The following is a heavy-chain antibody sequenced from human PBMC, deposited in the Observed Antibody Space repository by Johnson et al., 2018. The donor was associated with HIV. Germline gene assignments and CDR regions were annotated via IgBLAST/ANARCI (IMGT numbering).Heavy chain of an antibody. CDR1: GFNVSSNY. CDR3: AREWGEGAFDI. J-gene: IGHJ3*02. Sequence: VHLVESGGGLVQPGGSLRLSCAASGFNVSSNYMSWVRQAPGKGLEWVSVIYRGGSTYYINSVKGRFTISRDNSKNTLYLQMNSVRAEDTAVYYCAREWGEGAFDIWGQGTMVTVSS. D-gene: IGHD3-16*01. V-gene: IGHV3-66*01. CDR2: IYRGGST.